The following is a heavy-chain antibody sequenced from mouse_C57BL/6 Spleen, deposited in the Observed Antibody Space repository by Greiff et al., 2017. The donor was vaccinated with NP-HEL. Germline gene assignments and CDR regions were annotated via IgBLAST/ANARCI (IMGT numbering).Heavy chain of an antibody. J-gene: IGHJ2*01. CDR3: ARDQTYYSNYYYFDY. V-gene: IGHV5-16*01. Sequence: EVKVVESEGGLVQPGSSMKLSCTASGFTFSDYYMAWVRQVPEKGLEWVANINYDGSSTYYLDSLKSRFIISRDNAKNILYLQMSSLKSEDTATYDCARDQTYYSNYYYFDYWGQGTTLTVSS. CDR1: GFTFSDYY. CDR2: INYDGSST. D-gene: IGHD2-5*01.